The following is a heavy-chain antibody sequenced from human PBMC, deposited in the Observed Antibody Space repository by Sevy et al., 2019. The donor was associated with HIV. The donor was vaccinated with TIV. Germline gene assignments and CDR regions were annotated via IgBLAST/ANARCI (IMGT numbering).Heavy chain of an antibody. D-gene: IGHD6-19*01. CDR2: IWYDGSNK. CDR1: GFTFSSYG. V-gene: IGHV3-33*01. Sequence: GGYLRLSCAASGFTFSSYGMHWVRQAPGKGLEWVAVIWYDGSNKYYADSVKGRFTISRDNSKNTLYLQMNSLRPEDTAVYHCARDIRRVGCLDYWGQGTLVTVSS. CDR3: ARDIRRVGCLDY. J-gene: IGHJ4*02.